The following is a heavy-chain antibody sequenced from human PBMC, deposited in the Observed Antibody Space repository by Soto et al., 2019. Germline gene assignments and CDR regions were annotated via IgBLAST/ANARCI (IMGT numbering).Heavy chain of an antibody. J-gene: IGHJ4*02. CDR3: ARVQLDYGDYPTYFDY. V-gene: IGHV3-53*01. CDR2: IYSGGST. D-gene: IGHD4-17*01. CDR1: GFTVSSNY. Sequence: PGGSLRLSCAASGFTVSSNYMSWVRQAPGKGLEWVSVIYSGGSTYYADSVKGRFTISRDNSKNTLYLQMNSLRAEDTAVYYCARVQLDYGDYPTYFDYWGQGTLVTVSS.